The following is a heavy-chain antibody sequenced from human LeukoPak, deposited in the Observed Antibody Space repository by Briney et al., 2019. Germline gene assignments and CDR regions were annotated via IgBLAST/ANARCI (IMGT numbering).Heavy chain of an antibody. D-gene: IGHD3-16*02. V-gene: IGHV4-34*01. Sequence: SETLSLTCVLYGGSFSDDYGIWIRQPPGKGLEWIGEINECGSSNYNASLKRRGTILIGEYNKQFSLKLRSVTAAETAIYYCVSSRLYFNTVWGRYLAFWRQGTLVTVSS. CDR1: GGSFSDDY. J-gene: IGHJ4*02. CDR3: VSSRLYFNTVWGRYLAF. CDR2: INECGSS.